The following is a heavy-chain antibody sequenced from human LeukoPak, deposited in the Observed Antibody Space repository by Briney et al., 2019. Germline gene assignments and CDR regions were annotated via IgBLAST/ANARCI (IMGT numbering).Heavy chain of an antibody. CDR1: GFTVSSNY. CDR3: ATSDHSSSRSSDYYYYMDV. D-gene: IGHD6-6*01. J-gene: IGHJ6*03. CDR2: IYSGGST. Sequence: GGSLRLSCAASGFTVSSNYMSWVRQAPGKGLEWVSVIYSGGSTYYADSAKGRFTISRDNSKNTLYLQMNSLRAEDTAVYYCATSDHSSSRSSDYYYYMDVWGKGTTVTVSS. V-gene: IGHV3-53*01.